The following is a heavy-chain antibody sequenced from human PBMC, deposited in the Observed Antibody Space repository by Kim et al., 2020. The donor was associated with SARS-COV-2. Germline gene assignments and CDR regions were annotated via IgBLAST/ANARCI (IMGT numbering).Heavy chain of an antibody. V-gene: IGHV1-3*01. CDR1: GYTFTSYA. D-gene: IGHD3-10*01. J-gene: IGHJ4*02. Sequence: ASVKVSCKASGYTFTSYAMHWVRQAPGQRLEWMGWINAGNGNTKYSQKFQGRVTITRDTSASTAYMELSSLRSEDTAVYYCARVSKGSGSGSYYRIDLDYWGQGTLVTVSS. CDR2: INAGNGNT. CDR3: ARVSKGSGSGSYYRIDLDY.